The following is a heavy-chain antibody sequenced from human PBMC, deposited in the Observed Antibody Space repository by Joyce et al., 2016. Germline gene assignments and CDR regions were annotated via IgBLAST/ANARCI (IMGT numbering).Heavy chain of an antibody. V-gene: IGHV4-31*11. Sequence: QVQLQESGPGLVQPSQTLSLTCGVSGGPISDGGYYWSWSRQRPGQGLEWIGYINYSGNTYYNPSLKSRLTISIDMSKNQFSLRLTSVTAADTAVYYCARVPLSSAFDYWGQGILVTVSS. CDR1: GGPISDGGYY. CDR3: ARVPLSSAFDY. CDR2: INYSGNT. D-gene: IGHD1-26*01. J-gene: IGHJ4*02.